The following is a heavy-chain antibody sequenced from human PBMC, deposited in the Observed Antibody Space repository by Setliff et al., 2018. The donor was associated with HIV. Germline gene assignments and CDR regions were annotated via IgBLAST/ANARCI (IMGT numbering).Heavy chain of an antibody. V-gene: IGHV4-34*01. CDR1: GGSLSGYY. CDR3: ARVVVSGYDDAFDI. CDR2: INHSGST. D-gene: IGHD1-1*01. J-gene: IGHJ3*02. Sequence: SETLSLTCAVYGGSLSGYYWSWIRQPPGKGLEWIGEINHSGSTNYNPSLKSRVTISVDTSKNQFSLKRSSVTAADTAVYYCARVVVSGYDDAFDIWGQGTMVTVSS.